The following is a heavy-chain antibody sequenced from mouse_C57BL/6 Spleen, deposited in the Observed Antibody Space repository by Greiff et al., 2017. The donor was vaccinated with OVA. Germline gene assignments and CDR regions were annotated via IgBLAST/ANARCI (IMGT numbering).Heavy chain of an antibody. J-gene: IGHJ1*03. CDR1: GFTFSDYG. CDR2: ISSGSSTI. Sequence: EVKLVESGGGLVKPGGSLKLSCAASGFTFSDYGMPWVRQAPEKGLEWVAYISSGSSTIYYADTVKGRFTISRDNAKNTLFLQMTSLRSENTAMHYCARKDYGSPHWYFDVWGTGTTVTVSS. D-gene: IGHD1-1*01. V-gene: IGHV5-17*01. CDR3: ARKDYGSPHWYFDV.